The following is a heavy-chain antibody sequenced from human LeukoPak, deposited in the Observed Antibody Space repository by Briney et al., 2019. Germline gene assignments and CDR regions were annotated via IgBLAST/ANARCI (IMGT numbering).Heavy chain of an antibody. CDR1: GFTFSTYW. J-gene: IGHJ5*02. D-gene: IGHD2-8*01. Sequence: GGSLRLSCAASGFTFSTYWMSWVRQAPGKGLEWVANIKQDGSEKYYVDSVRGRFTISRDNAKNSLYLQMNSLRGEDTAVYYCARVGVATSYDNWFDPWGQGTLVT. CDR2: IKQDGSEK. CDR3: ARVGVATSYDNWFDP. V-gene: IGHV3-7*05.